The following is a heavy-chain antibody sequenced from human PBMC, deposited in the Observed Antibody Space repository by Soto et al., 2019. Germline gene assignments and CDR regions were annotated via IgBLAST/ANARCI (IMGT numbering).Heavy chain of an antibody. Sequence: ASVKVSCKASGYTFTSYGISWVRQAPGQGLEWMGWISAYNGNTKYSQKFQGRVTITRDTSASTAYMELSSLRSEDTAVYYCARPGDESAFDYWGQGTLVTVSS. CDR2: ISAYNGNT. V-gene: IGHV1-18*01. CDR3: ARPGDESAFDY. J-gene: IGHJ4*02. D-gene: IGHD6-25*01. CDR1: GYTFTSYG.